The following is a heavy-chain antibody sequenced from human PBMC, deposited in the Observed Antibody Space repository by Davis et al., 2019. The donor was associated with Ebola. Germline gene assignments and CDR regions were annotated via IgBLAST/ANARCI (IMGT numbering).Heavy chain of an antibody. J-gene: IGHJ5*02. D-gene: IGHD3-16*01. CDR1: LYTFISYG. CDR2: ISAYNGNT. Sequence: SVTVSCKASLYTFISYGISWVRQAPGKGLEWMGWISAYNGNTNYAQKLQGTVTMTTDTSTNTAYMELRGLRSDDTAVYYCARVGGDHKWFDPWAQGTLVTVSS. CDR3: ARVGGDHKWFDP. V-gene: IGHV1-18*01.